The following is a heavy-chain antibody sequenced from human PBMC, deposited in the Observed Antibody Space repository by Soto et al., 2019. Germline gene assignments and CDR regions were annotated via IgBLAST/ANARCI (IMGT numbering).Heavy chain of an antibody. CDR1: GFTFSSYG. V-gene: IGHV3-30*18. J-gene: IGHJ4*02. CDR2: ISYDGSYK. CDR3: AKDSSGCPGDY. D-gene: IGHD6-19*01. Sequence: QVQLVESGGGVVQPGRSLRLSCAASGFTFSSYGMHWVRQAPGKGLEWVALISYDGSYKYYEDSVKGRFTISRDNSKNTLYLQLNSLRAEDTAVYYCAKDSSGCPGDYWGQGTLVTVSS.